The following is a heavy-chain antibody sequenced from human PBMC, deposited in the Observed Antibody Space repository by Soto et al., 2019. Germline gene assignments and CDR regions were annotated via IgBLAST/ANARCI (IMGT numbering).Heavy chain of an antibody. CDR1: GFTFSNYA. Sequence: VQLLASGGGVVQPGGSLRLSCAASGFTFSNYAMTWVRQAPGKGLEWVSVISGSGGNTYFAASVKGRFTISRNNSKTTPSLQNNSLRVETTAVYYCGKNTRGYTYDYCDYWGRGTLVTVSS. V-gene: IGHV3-23*01. CDR2: ISGSGGNT. CDR3: GKNTRGYTYDYCDY. J-gene: IGHJ4*02. D-gene: IGHD5-18*01.